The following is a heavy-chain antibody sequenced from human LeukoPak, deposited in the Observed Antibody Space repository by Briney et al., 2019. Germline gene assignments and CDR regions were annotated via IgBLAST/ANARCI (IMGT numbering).Heavy chain of an antibody. V-gene: IGHV4-59*01. D-gene: IGHD5-18*01. Sequence: SETLSLTCTASGGSISSYYWSWIRQPPGKGLEWIGYIYYSGSTNYNPSLKSRVTISVDTSKNQFSLKLSSVTAADTAVYYCARYTAMVPFDYWGQGTLVTVSS. CDR3: ARYTAMVPFDY. CDR2: IYYSGST. J-gene: IGHJ4*02. CDR1: GGSISSYY.